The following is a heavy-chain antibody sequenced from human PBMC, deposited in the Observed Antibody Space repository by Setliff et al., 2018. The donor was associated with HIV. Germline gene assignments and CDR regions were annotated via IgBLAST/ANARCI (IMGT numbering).Heavy chain of an antibody. Sequence: ASVKVSCKASGYRFTDYYIHWVRQAPGQGLEWMGWINPNSGGTNHAQKFQGRVTMTRDTSISTAYMELSGLTSDDSAVYYCARLSIPAYYYMDVWGKGTTVTVSS. CDR1: GYRFTDYY. CDR2: INPNSGGT. J-gene: IGHJ6*03. V-gene: IGHV1-2*02. D-gene: IGHD2-21*01. CDR3: ARLSIPAYYYMDV.